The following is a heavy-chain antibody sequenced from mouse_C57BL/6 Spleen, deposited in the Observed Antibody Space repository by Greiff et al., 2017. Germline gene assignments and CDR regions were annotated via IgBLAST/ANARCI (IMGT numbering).Heavy chain of an antibody. Sequence: VQLQQSGAELVRPGTSVKVSCKASGYAFTNYLIEWVKQRPGQGLEWIGVINPGSGGTNYNEKFKGKATLTADKSSSTAYMQLSSLTSEDSAVYFCARKGYDGDFDYWGQGTTLTVSS. CDR3: ARKGYDGDFDY. D-gene: IGHD2-2*01. J-gene: IGHJ2*01. CDR2: INPGSGGT. V-gene: IGHV1-54*01. CDR1: GYAFTNYL.